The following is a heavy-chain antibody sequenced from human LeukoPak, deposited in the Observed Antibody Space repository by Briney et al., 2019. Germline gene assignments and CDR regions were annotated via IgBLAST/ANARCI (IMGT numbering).Heavy chain of an antibody. V-gene: IGHV3-48*03. CDR2: ISSSGSTK. CDR1: GFTFSSYE. D-gene: IGHD3-10*01. J-gene: IGHJ4*02. CDR3: ARAFGSGSYSF. Sequence: AGGSLRLSCAASGFTFSSYEMNWVRQAPGKGLEWVSYISSSGSTKYYADSVKGRITISRDNAKKSMYLQMNSLRAEDTAVYYCARAFGSGSYSFWGQGTLVSVSS.